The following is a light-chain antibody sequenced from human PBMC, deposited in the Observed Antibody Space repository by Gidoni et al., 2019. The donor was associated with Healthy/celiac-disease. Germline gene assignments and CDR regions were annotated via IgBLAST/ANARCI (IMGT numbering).Light chain of an antibody. Sequence: EIVLPQSPGTRSLSPGERATLSCRASQSVSSSYLAWYQQKPGQAPRLLIYGASSRATGIPDSFSGSGSGTDFTLTISRLEPEDFAVYYCQQYGSSLFTFGPXTKVDIK. CDR2: GAS. CDR3: QQYGSSLFT. J-gene: IGKJ3*01. V-gene: IGKV3-20*01. CDR1: QSVSSSY.